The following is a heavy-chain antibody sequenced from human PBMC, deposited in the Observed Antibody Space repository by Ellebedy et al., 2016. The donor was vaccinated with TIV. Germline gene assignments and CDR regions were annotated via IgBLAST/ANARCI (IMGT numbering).Heavy chain of an antibody. CDR3: ARDQSAYDTSGYLT. J-gene: IGHJ5*02. V-gene: IGHV3-48*02. Sequence: GESLKISXAASGFTISGYGMNWVRQAPGKGLEWISYISINSVTKHYADSVKGRFTISRDNAKNSLYLQMNSLRDEDTAVYYCARDQSAYDTSGYLTWGRGTLVTVSS. CDR2: ISINSVTK. CDR1: GFTISGYG. D-gene: IGHD3-22*01.